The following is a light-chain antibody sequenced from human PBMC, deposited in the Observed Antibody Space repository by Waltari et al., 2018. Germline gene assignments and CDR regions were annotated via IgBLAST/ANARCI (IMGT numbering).Light chain of an antibody. CDR3: QQYDVLLPGFT. J-gene: IGKJ3*01. V-gene: IGKV1-33*01. Sequence: DIQMTQSPSSLSASVGDRVTITCQACQDIYNHLNWYRTKTGKAPELLIYDASNLESWVRSRFSGSGSGADFTFTINSLQPGDFATYYCQQYDVLLPGFTFGPVTTVDLK. CDR2: DAS. CDR1: QDIYNH.